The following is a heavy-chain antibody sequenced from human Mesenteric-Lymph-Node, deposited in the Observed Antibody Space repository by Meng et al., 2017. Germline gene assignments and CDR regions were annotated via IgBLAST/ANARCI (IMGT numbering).Heavy chain of an antibody. D-gene: IGHD5-18*01. J-gene: IGHJ5*02. V-gene: IGHV3-21*01. CDR1: GFTFSNYA. Sequence: GESLKISCAASGFTFSNYAMGWVRQAPGKGLEWVSSISSSSSYIYYADSVKGRFTISRDNAKNSLYLQMNSLRAEDTAVYYCARGYSYGSLWFDPWGQGTLVTVSS. CDR3: ARGYSYGSLWFDP. CDR2: ISSSSSYI.